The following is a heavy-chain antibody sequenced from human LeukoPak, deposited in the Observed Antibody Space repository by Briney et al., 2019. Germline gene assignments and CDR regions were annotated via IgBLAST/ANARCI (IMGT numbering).Heavy chain of an antibody. D-gene: IGHD2-21*02. CDR2: IKQDGSEK. J-gene: IGHJ5*02. Sequence: GGSLRLSCAASGFTFSSYWMSWVRQAPGKGLEWVANIKQDGSEKYYVDSVKGRFTISRDNAKNSLYLQMNSLRAGDTAVYYCARRASYCGGDCYSGRYNWFDPWGQGTLVTVSS. V-gene: IGHV3-7*01. CDR1: GFTFSSYW. CDR3: ARRASYCGGDCYSGRYNWFDP.